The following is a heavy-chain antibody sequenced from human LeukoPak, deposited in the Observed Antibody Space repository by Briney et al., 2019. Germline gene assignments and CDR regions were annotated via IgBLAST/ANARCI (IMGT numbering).Heavy chain of an antibody. CDR3: ARFYGSGSTLFDY. CDR1: GFTLSSYW. D-gene: IGHD3-10*01. V-gene: IGHV3-7*03. J-gene: IGHJ4*02. Sequence: GGSLRLSCAASGFTLSSYWMSWARQAPGKGLEWVANIKQDGSAKDYVDSVKGRFTISRENAKNSLYLQMNSLRAEDTAVYYCARFYGSGSTLFDYWGQGTLVTVSS. CDR2: IKQDGSAK.